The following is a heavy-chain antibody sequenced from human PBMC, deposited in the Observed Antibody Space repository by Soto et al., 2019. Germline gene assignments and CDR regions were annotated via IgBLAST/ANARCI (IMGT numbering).Heavy chain of an antibody. CDR2: IKYSGTT. CDR3: VRHVRDTGYSYWFGP. CDR1: GASEGSGGYY. J-gene: IGHJ5*02. Sequence: PSVRLSLTCTVSGASEGSGGYYWSWIRQVPGKGLEWIGYIKYSGTTLYSPSLKSRVNISFDKSKNQVFQNLRFVTGADTAVYFSVRHVRDTGYSYWFGPWDQVIMV. V-gene: IGHV4-31*03. D-gene: IGHD3-9*01.